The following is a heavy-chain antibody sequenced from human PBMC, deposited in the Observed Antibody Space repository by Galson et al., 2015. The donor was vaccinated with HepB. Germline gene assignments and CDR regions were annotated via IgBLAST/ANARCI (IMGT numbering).Heavy chain of an antibody. D-gene: IGHD6-13*01. J-gene: IGHJ6*02. Sequence: SLRLSCAASGFTFSSYAMHWVRQAPGKGLEWVAVISYDGSNKYYADSVKGRFTISRDNSKNTLYLQMNSLRAEDTAVYYCARDGPAAGTYYYYYYGMDVWGQGTTVTVSS. CDR1: GFTFSSYA. CDR2: ISYDGSNK. V-gene: IGHV3-30-3*01. CDR3: ARDGPAAGTYYYYYYGMDV.